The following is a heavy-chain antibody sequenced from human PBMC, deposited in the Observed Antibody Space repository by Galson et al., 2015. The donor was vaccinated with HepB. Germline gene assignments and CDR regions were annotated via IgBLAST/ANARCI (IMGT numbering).Heavy chain of an antibody. CDR1: GFNFSSYS. Sequence: SLRLSCAVSGFNFSSYSTHWARQAPGKGLEWISHISSSSSSIYYADSVKGRFTVSRDNAKNSLYLRMNSLRDEDTAVFYCARGTVVSSYDAFDIWGQGTKVIVSS. J-gene: IGHJ3*02. D-gene: IGHD4-23*01. CDR2: ISSSSSSI. CDR3: ARGTVVSSYDAFDI. V-gene: IGHV3-48*02.